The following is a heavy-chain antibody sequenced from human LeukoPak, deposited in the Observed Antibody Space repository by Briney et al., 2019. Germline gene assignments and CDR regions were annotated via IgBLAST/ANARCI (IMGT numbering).Heavy chain of an antibody. CDR3: AREGGSDLEWLLHY. J-gene: IGHJ4*02. D-gene: IGHD3-3*01. Sequence: ASVKVSCKASGYTFTSYAMNWVRQAPGQGLEWMGWINTNTGNPTYAHGFKGRFVFTLDTSVSPAYLQINSLKPESTAAYYRAREGGSDLEWLLHYWGQGTLVSVSS. CDR1: GYTFTSYA. CDR2: INTNTGNP. V-gene: IGHV7-4-1*02.